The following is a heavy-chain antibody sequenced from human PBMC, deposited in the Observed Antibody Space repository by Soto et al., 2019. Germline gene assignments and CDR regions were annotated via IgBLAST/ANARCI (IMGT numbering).Heavy chain of an antibody. D-gene: IGHD2-8*01. J-gene: IGHJ4*02. Sequence: AGGSLRLSCAASGFTFSSYSMSWVRQAPGKGLEWVSYISSSSTTMYYADSVKGRFTISRDNAKNPLYLQMNSLRDEDTAVYYCATYCTNGVCYRQFDYWGQGTLVTVSS. CDR1: GFTFSSYS. CDR2: ISSSSTTM. V-gene: IGHV3-48*02. CDR3: ATYCTNGVCYRQFDY.